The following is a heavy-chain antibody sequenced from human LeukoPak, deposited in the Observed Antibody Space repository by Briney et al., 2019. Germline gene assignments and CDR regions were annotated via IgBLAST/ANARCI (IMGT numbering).Heavy chain of an antibody. J-gene: IGHJ4*02. CDR2: IYYSGST. D-gene: IGHD3-9*01. CDR3: ARGPPEDDILTGYYMGYFDY. V-gene: IGHV4-59*01. Sequence: SETLSLTCTVSGGSISSYYWSWIRQPPGKGLEWIGYIYYSGSTNYNPSLKSRVTISVDTSKNQFSLKLSSVTAADTAVYYCARGPPEDDILTGYYMGYFDYWGQGTLVTVSS. CDR1: GGSISSYY.